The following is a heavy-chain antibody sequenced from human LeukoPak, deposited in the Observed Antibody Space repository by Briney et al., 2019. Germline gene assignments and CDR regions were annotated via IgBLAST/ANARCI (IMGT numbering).Heavy chain of an antibody. D-gene: IGHD2-15*01. J-gene: IGHJ4*02. CDR2: IRSKGNSYAT. CDR3: TRHEDCSGASCYSPHDY. V-gene: IGHV3-73*01. CDR1: GFTFSAST. Sequence: GGSLKLSCAASGFTFSASTMHWVRQASGKGLEWVGRIRSKGNSYATAYAASVEGRFTISRDDSKNTAYLQMNSLKTEDTAVYYCTRHEDCSGASCYSPHDYWGQGTLVAVSS.